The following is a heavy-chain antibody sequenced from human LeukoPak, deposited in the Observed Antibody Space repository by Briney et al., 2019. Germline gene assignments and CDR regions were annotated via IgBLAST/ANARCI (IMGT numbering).Heavy chain of an antibody. V-gene: IGHV4-38-2*02. J-gene: IGHJ5*02. Sequence: SETLSLTCTVSGYSISSGYYWGWIRQPPGKGLEWIGSIYHSGSTYYNPSLKSRVTISVDTSKNQFSLKLSSVTAADTAVYYCASRYCSGGSCPRGWFDPWGQGTLVTVSS. D-gene: IGHD2-15*01. CDR3: ASRYCSGGSCPRGWFDP. CDR2: IYHSGST. CDR1: GYSISSGYY.